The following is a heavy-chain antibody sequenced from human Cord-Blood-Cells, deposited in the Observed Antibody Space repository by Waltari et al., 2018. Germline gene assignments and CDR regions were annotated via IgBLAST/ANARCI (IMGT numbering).Heavy chain of an antibody. CDR2: INHSGST. V-gene: IGHV4-34*01. Sequence: QVQLQQWGAGMLKPSETLSLTCAVYGGSFSGYYWSWIRQPPGKGLAWNGEINHSGSTNYNPSRKSRVTISVDTSKNQFSLKLSSVTAADTAVYYCARGGDWSSSWYGYWGQGTLVTVSS. CDR1: GGSFSGYY. D-gene: IGHD6-13*01. CDR3: ARGGDWSSSWYGY. J-gene: IGHJ4*02.